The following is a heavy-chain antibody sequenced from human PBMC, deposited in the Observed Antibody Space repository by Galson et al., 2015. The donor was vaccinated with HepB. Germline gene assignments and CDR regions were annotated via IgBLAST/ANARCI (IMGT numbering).Heavy chain of an antibody. CDR2: IQRDGSGK. J-gene: IGHJ6*02. Sequence: SLRLSCAGSGFTFSRYWMSWVRQAPGKGLEWVANIQRDGSGKYYVDSVKGRFTISRDNAKNLLYLQMNSLRAEDTAVYSCAGYNTDYYSGMEVWGQGTTVTVSS. D-gene: IGHD3-3*01. CDR3: AGYNTDYYSGMEV. V-gene: IGHV3-7*03. CDR1: GFTFSRYW.